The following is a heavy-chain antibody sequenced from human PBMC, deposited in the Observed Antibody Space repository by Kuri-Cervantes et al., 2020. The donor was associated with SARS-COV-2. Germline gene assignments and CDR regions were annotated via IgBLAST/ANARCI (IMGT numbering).Heavy chain of an antibody. Sequence: ASVKVSCKASGYTFTGYYMHWVRQAPGQGLEWMGWINPNSGGTNYAQRFRDRLSVTMDTSTSTVYMEMSSLTSEDTAVYYCARSSSGSYSDFEYWGQGTPVTVSS. D-gene: IGHD1-26*01. CDR3: ARSSSGSYSDFEY. V-gene: IGHV1-2*02. J-gene: IGHJ4*02. CDR1: GYTFTGYY. CDR2: INPNSGGT.